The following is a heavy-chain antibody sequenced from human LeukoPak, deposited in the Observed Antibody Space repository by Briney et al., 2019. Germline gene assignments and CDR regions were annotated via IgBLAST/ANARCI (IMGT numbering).Heavy chain of an antibody. V-gene: IGHV3-53*01. Sequence: GGSLRLSCAASGFTVSSNYMSWVRQAPGKGLEWVSLIYSSGSTYYANSAKGRFTISRDNSQNTLYLQMNSLRAEDTAVYYCAREVAASGLGYFDYWGQGTLVTVSS. CDR3: AREVAASGLGYFDY. CDR1: GFTVSSNY. CDR2: IYSSGST. J-gene: IGHJ4*02. D-gene: IGHD3-16*01.